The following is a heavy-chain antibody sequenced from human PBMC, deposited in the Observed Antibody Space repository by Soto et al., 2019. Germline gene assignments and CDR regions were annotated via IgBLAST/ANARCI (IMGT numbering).Heavy chain of an antibody. V-gene: IGHV4-30-2*01. D-gene: IGHD6-6*01. J-gene: IGHJ4*02. CDR1: GGSISSGGYS. CDR3: ARDSFNSSSLLYFDY. Sequence: KPSETLSLTCAVSGGSISSGGYSWSWIRQPPGKGLEWIGYIYHSGSTYYNPSLKSRVTISVDRSKNQFSLKLSSVTAADTAVYYCARDSFNSSSLLYFDYWGQGTMVTVYS. CDR2: IYHSGST.